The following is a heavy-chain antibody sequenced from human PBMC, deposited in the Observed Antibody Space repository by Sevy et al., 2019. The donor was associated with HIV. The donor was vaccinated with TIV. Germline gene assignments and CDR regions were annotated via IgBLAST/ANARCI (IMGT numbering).Heavy chain of an antibody. CDR2: IQFDGSNQ. D-gene: IGHD2-8*01. V-gene: IGHV3-30*02. Sequence: GGSLRLSCAASGFTFSYSGMHWVRQAPGKGLEWVTFIQFDGSNQYYVDSVKGRFTISRDNSKNTLYLQMNSLRGDDTAVYYCAKNTAAVGVGGFDYWGQGALVTVSS. J-gene: IGHJ4*02. CDR1: GFTFSYSG. CDR3: AKNTAAVGVGGFDY.